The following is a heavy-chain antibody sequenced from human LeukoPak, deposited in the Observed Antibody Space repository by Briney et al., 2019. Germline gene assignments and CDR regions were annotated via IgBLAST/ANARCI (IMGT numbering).Heavy chain of an antibody. CDR2: IYTSGST. D-gene: IGHD4-23*01. CDR3: ARDSLYGGNYDGFDY. J-gene: IGHJ4*02. CDR1: GGSFSTYY. V-gene: IGHV4-4*07. Sequence: SETLSLTCTVSGGSFSTYYWSWIRQPAGKGLEWIGRIYTSGSTNYNPSLKSRVTISVDTSENQFSLKLSSVTAADTAVYYCARDSLYGGNYDGFDYWGQGTLVTVSS.